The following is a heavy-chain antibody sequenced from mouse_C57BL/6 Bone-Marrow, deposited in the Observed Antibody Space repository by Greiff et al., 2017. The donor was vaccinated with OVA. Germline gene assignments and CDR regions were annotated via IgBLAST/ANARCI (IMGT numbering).Heavy chain of an antibody. Sequence: QVQLQQPGAELVKPGASAKLSCKASGYTFTSYWMHWVKQRPGQGLEWIGMIHPNSGSTNYNEKFKSKATLTVDKSSSTAYMQLSSLTSEDSAVYYCARPITTVVAVDYWGQGTTLTVSS. V-gene: IGHV1-64*01. CDR1: GYTFTSYW. D-gene: IGHD1-1*01. CDR3: ARPITTVVAVDY. CDR2: IHPNSGST. J-gene: IGHJ2*01.